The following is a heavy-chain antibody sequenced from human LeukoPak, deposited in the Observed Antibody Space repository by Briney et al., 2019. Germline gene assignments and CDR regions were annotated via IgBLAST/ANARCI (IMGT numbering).Heavy chain of an antibody. J-gene: IGHJ4*02. CDR2: ISSGGGFT. CDR3: AKDLRIRAGVPDY. D-gene: IGHD2-8*01. Sequence: GGSLRLSCAASGFTFSTYAMSWVRQAPGKGLAWASTISSGGGFTYYSDSVKGRFTISRDSSKNTLCLQMNSLRAEDTAVYYCAKDLRIRAGVPDYWGQGTLVTVSS. V-gene: IGHV3-23*01. CDR1: GFTFSTYA.